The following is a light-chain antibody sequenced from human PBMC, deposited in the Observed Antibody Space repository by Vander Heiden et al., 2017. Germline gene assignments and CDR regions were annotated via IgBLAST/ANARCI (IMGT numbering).Light chain of an antibody. V-gene: IGKV1-39*01. J-gene: IGKJ4*01. CDR1: QSISSY. Sequence: DIQITQSPSSLSASVGDRVTITCRASQSISSYVNWYQQKAGKAPKLLIYAASSLQSGVPSRFSGSGSGTDCTLTSSSLQPEDFATYYCQQSYSTPLTFGGGTKVEIK. CDR3: QQSYSTPLT. CDR2: AAS.